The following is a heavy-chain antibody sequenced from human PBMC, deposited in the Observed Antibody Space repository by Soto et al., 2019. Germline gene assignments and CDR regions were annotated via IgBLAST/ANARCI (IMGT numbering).Heavy chain of an antibody. CDR1: GGSISSGGYY. J-gene: IGHJ4*02. D-gene: IGHD3-16*02. CDR2: IYYSGST. Sequence: SETLSLTCTVSGGSISSGGYYWSWIRQHPGKGLEWIGYIYYSGSTYYNPSLKSRVTISVDTSKNQFSLKLSSVTAADTAVYYCARKIRMGTFGGVIDYFDYWGQGTLVTVSS. CDR3: ARKIRMGTFGGVIDYFDY. V-gene: IGHV4-31*03.